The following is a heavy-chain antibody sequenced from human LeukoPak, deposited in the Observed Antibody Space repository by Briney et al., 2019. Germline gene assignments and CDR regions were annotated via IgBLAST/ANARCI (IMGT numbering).Heavy chain of an antibody. CDR3: ARGSPESISSAGDYYFDY. Sequence: SETLSLTCTVSGGSISSHYWSWIRQPAGKGLQGIGRIYISGSTNYNPSLKSRVTMSVDTSKNQFSLRLNSVTAADTAVYYCARGSPESISSAGDYYFDYWGQGTLVTVSS. J-gene: IGHJ4*02. D-gene: IGHD6-6*01. V-gene: IGHV4-4*07. CDR1: GGSISSHY. CDR2: IYISGST.